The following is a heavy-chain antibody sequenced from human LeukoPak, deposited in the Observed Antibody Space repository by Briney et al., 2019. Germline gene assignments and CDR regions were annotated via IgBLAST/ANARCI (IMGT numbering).Heavy chain of an antibody. CDR2: IYPGDSDT. CDR3: ARRDTYYDFWSGYYGASNDAFDI. V-gene: IGHV5-51*01. D-gene: IGHD3-3*01. CDR1: GYSFTSYW. Sequence: GESLKISCKGSGYSFTSYWIGWVRQMPGKGLEWMGIIYPGDSDTRYSPSFQGQVTISADKSISTAYLQWSSLKASDTAMYYCARRDTYYDFWSGYYGASNDAFDIWGQGTMVTVSS. J-gene: IGHJ3*02.